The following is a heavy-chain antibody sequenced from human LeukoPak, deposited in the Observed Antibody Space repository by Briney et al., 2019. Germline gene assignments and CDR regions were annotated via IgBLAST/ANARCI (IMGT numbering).Heavy chain of an antibody. V-gene: IGHV5-51*01. CDR1: GYSFTSYW. CDR3: ARLPVYCSSTSCYSSRYYYYYGMDV. Sequence: GESLKISCKGSGYSFTSYWIGWVRQMPGKGLEWMGIIYPGDSDTRYSPSFQGQVTISADKSISTAYLQWSSLKASDTAMYYCARLPVYCSSTSCYSSRYYYYYGMDVCGQGTTVTVSS. D-gene: IGHD2-2*01. J-gene: IGHJ6*02. CDR2: IYPGDSDT.